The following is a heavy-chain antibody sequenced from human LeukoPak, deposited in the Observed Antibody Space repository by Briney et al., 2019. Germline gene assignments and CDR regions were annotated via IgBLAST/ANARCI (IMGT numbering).Heavy chain of an antibody. V-gene: IGHV4-59*01. CDR1: GGSISSYY. CDR3: ARVIGDDYYFDY. J-gene: IGHJ4*02. D-gene: IGHD2-21*02. CDR2: IYYSGST. Sequence: PSETLSLTCTVSGGSISSYYWSWIRQPPGKGLEWIGYIYYSGSTNYNPSLKSRVTISVDTSKNQFSLKLSSVTAADTAVYYCARVIGDDYYFDYWGQGTLVTVSS.